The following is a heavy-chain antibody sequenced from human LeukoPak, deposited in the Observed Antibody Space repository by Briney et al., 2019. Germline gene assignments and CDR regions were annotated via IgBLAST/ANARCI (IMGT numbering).Heavy chain of an antibody. CDR2: ISGSGGST. CDR1: GFTFSSYG. J-gene: IGHJ6*03. CDR3: ARMIPYYYYMDV. Sequence: GGTLRLSCAASGFTFSSYGMSWVRQAPGKGLEWVSAISGSGGSTYYADSVKGRFTISRDNAKNSLYLQMNSLRAEDTAVYYCARMIPYYYYMDVWGKGTTVTVSS. D-gene: IGHD3-16*01. V-gene: IGHV3-23*01.